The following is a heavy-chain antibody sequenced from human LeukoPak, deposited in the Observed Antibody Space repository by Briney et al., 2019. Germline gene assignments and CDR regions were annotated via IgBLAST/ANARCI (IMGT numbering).Heavy chain of an antibody. CDR2: IYTGGGT. CDR1: GFTVASNY. J-gene: IGHJ4*02. D-gene: IGHD3/OR15-3a*01. V-gene: IGHV3-66*01. CDR3: ARDDVAILGRDY. Sequence: GGSLRLSCSASGFTVASNYVTWVRQAPGKGLEWVSVIYTGGGTFYADSVKGRFSISRDNSKNILYLHMNSLRAEDTAVYYCARDDVAILGRDYWGQGILVTVSS.